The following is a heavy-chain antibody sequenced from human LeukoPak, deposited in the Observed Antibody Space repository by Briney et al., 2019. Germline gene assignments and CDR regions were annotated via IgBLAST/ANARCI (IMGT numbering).Heavy chain of an antibody. D-gene: IGHD2-2*02. J-gene: IGHJ4*02. V-gene: IGHV4-34*01. Sequence: SETLSLTCAVYGGSFSGYYWSWIRQPPGKGLEWIGEINHSGSTNYNPSLKSRVTISVDTSKNQFSLKLSSVTAADTAVYYCARGLGPAAIRTVGYWGQGTLVTVSS. CDR3: ARGLGPAAIRTVGY. CDR1: GGSFSGYY. CDR2: INHSGST.